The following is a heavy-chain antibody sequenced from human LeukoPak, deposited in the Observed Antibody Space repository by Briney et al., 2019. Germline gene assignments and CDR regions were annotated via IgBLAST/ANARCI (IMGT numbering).Heavy chain of an antibody. CDR2: IYYSGST. Sequence: PSETLSLTCTVSGGSISSYYWSWIRQPPGKGLEWIGYIYYSGSTNYNPSLKSRVTISVDTSKNQFSLKLSSVTAADTAVYYCARHRSFYGSALNLYAFDIWGQGTVVTVSS. D-gene: IGHD3-10*01. CDR3: ARHRSFYGSALNLYAFDI. J-gene: IGHJ3*02. V-gene: IGHV4-59*08. CDR1: GGSISSYY.